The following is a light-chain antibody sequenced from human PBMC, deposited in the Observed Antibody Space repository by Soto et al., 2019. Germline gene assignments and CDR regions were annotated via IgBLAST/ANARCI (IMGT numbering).Light chain of an antibody. CDR3: CSYAGSYTLVV. V-gene: IGLV2-11*01. CDR1: SSDVGGYNY. Sequence: QSALTQPRSVSGSPGQSVTISCTGTSSDVGGYNYVSWYHQHPGKAPKLMIYDVSKRPSGVPDRFSGSKSGNTASLTISGLQAEDEADYYCCSYAGSYTLVVFGGGTKVTVL. J-gene: IGLJ2*01. CDR2: DVS.